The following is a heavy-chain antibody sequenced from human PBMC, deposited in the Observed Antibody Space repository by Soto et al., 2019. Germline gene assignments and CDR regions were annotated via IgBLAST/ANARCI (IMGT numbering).Heavy chain of an antibody. CDR3: ARVYNDFWSGYYRSFHYYYGMDV. J-gene: IGHJ6*02. CDR1: GFTFSSYA. Sequence: PGGSLRLSCAASGFTFSSYAMHWVRQAPGKGLEWVAVISYDGSNKYYADSVKGRFTISRDNSKNTLYLQMNSLRAEDTAVYYCARVYNDFWSGYYRSFHYYYGMDVWGQGTTVTVSS. CDR2: ISYDGSNK. V-gene: IGHV3-30-3*01. D-gene: IGHD3-3*01.